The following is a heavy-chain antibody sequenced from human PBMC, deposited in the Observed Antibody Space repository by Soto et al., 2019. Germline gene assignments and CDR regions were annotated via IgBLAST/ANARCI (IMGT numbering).Heavy chain of an antibody. CDR2: IYYSGSN. CDR1: GGSISSSSYY. Sequence: QLQLQESGPGLVKPSETLSLTCTVSGGSISSSSYYWGWMRQPPGKRLEWLGSIYYSGSNYYNPSLKSRFTISVDTSKNTFSRKLSSVTAADTAGYYCARTYSSSCYLGYFDYWGQGTLVTVSS. V-gene: IGHV4-39*01. CDR3: ARTYSSSCYLGYFDY. D-gene: IGHD6-13*01. J-gene: IGHJ4*02.